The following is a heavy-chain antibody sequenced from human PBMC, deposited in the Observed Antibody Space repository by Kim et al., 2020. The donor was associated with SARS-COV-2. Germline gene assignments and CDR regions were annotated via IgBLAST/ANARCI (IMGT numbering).Heavy chain of an antibody. CDR3: VRIIWELRAFDI. J-gene: IGHJ3*02. CDR2: ITTNGGTT. V-gene: IGHV3-64D*06. Sequence: GGSLRLSCSASGFTFSNYAMHWVRQPPGKGLEYVSSITTNGGTTDYADSVKGRFTISRDNSKNTLYLQMSSLRSEDTAVYYCVRIIWELRAFDIWGQGTMVTVSS. D-gene: IGHD1-26*01. CDR1: GFTFSNYA.